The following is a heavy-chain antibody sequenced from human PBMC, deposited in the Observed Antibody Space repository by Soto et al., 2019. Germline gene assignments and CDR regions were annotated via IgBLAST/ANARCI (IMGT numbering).Heavy chain of an antibody. V-gene: IGHV3-64*01. CDR2: ISGHGGST. CDR3: AREGSPGTNDY. Sequence: GGSLRLSCAASGFTFSNFPMHWVRQAPGKGLESVSAISGHGGSTYYANSVKGRFTISRDNSKNTLYLQMGSLRADDMALYYCAREGSPGTNDYWGQGTLVTVSS. CDR1: GFTFSNFP. D-gene: IGHD1-1*01. J-gene: IGHJ4*02.